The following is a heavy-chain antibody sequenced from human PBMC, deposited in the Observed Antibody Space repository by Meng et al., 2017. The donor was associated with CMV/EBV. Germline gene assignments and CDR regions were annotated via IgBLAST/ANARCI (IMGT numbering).Heavy chain of an antibody. CDR1: GFTFSSYG. V-gene: IGHV3-30*02. CDR3: AKSPVVLAPLYFDY. CDR2: IRYDGSNK. Sequence: GGSLRLSCAASGFTFSSYGMHWVRQAPGKGLEWVAFIRYDGSNKYYADSVKGRFTISRDNSKNTLYLQMNSLRAEDTAVYYCAKSPVVLAPLYFDYWGQGTLVTVSS. J-gene: IGHJ4*02. D-gene: IGHD2-15*01.